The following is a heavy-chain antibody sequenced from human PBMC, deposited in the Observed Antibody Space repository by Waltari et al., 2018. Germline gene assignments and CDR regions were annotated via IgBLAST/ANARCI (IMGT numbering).Heavy chain of an antibody. D-gene: IGHD1-26*01. V-gene: IGHV3-7*01. J-gene: IGHJ3*02. Sequence: EVQLVESGGGLVHPGVSLRLSWAASGFPLGSCVRNWVRQAPGKGLEWVANINEDERERSFVDSVKGRFTISRDNAKNTLYLQMNSLRVEDTAVYYCARGRSETYRGGVFDIWGQGTMVTVSS. CDR3: ARGRSETYRGGVFDI. CDR1: GFPLGSCV. CDR2: INEDERER.